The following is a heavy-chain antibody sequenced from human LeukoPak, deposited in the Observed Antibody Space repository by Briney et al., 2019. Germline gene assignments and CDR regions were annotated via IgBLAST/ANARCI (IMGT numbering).Heavy chain of an antibody. Sequence: SETLSLTCSVSGHPISSYYWSWIRQPPGKGLEWIGYIYYSGSTNYNPSPKSRVTISVDTSKNQLTLKLSSVTATDTAVYYCARGAAAAAWFDPWGQGTLVTVSS. V-gene: IGHV4-59*01. CDR1: GHPISSYY. CDR3: ARGAAAAAWFDP. CDR2: IYYSGST. D-gene: IGHD6-13*01. J-gene: IGHJ5*02.